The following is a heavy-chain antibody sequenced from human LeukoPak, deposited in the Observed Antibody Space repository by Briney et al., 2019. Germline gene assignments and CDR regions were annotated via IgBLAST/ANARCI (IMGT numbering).Heavy chain of an antibody. CDR1: GFTFSSYA. CDR3: AKRYCSGGSCGFYYYYGMDV. Sequence: GGSLRLSCAASGFTFSSYAMNWVRQAPGKGLEWVSAISGSGGSTYYADSVKGRFTISRDNSKNTLYLQMNSLRAEDTAVYYCAKRYCSGGSCGFYYYYGMDVWSQGTTVTVSS. J-gene: IGHJ6*02. CDR2: ISGSGGST. V-gene: IGHV3-23*01. D-gene: IGHD2-15*01.